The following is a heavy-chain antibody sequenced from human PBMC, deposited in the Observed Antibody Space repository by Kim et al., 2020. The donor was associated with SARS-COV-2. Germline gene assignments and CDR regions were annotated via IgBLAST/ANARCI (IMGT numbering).Heavy chain of an antibody. D-gene: IGHD3-10*01. Sequence: ASVKVSCKASGYTFTSYGISWVRQAPGQGLEWMGWISAYNGNTNYAQKLQGRVTMTTDTSTSTAYMELRSLRSDDTAVYYCARVWVRGARTPRTDWFDPWGQGTLVTVSS. V-gene: IGHV1-18*01. CDR1: GYTFTSYG. CDR2: ISAYNGNT. CDR3: ARVWVRGARTPRTDWFDP. J-gene: IGHJ5*02.